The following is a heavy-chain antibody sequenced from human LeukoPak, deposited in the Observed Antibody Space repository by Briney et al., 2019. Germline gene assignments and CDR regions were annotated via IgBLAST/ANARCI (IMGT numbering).Heavy chain of an antibody. CDR3: ARDDYYDSSGPFDY. J-gene: IGHJ4*02. CDR2: ISACNGNT. V-gene: IGHV1-18*01. CDR1: GYTFTSYG. D-gene: IGHD3-22*01. Sequence: ASVKVSCKASGYTFTSYGISWVRQAPGQGLEWMGWISACNGNTNYAQKLQGRVTMTTDTSTSTAYMELRSLRSDDTAVYYCARDDYYDSSGPFDYWGQGTLVTVSS.